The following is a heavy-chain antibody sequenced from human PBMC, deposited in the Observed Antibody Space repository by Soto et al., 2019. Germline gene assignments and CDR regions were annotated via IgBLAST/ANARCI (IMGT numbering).Heavy chain of an antibody. Sequence: ASVKVSCKVSGYTLTELSIHWVRQAPGEGLEWMGGFDLENGETIYAQRFQGRVTMTEESSADTPYVELSSLRSEDTAAYYCAIEVRRSNQFDHWGQGTMVTVSS. CDR3: AIEVRRSNQFDH. D-gene: IGHD3-10*01. J-gene: IGHJ4*02. CDR1: GYTLTELS. CDR2: FDLENGET. V-gene: IGHV1-24*01.